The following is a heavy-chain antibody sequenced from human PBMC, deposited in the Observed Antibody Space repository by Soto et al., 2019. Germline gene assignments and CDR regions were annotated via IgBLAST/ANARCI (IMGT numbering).Heavy chain of an antibody. D-gene: IGHD3-3*01. CDR3: SRGRSPYYGYFDP. Sequence: GSLRLSCVASGFTFSGDWMHWVRQVPGKGLVWVSRISPDGTTTYYADSVKGRFTISRDNAKNTLYLQMNGLRADDTAVYYCSRGRSPYYGYFDPWGPGTLVTVSS. V-gene: IGHV3-74*01. CDR2: ISPDGTTT. J-gene: IGHJ5*02. CDR1: GFTFSGDW.